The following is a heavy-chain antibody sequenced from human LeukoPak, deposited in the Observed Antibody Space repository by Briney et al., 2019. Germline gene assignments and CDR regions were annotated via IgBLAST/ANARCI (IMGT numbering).Heavy chain of an antibody. J-gene: IGHJ5*02. CDR3: ARDPYTSSSWYRGRANNWFDP. CDR1: GYTFTTYP. Sequence: ASVKVSCKASGYTFTTYPMNWVRQAPGQGLEWMGWINTNTGNPTYAQCFTGRFVFSLDTSVSTAYLQISSLKADDTAVYYCARDPYTSSSWYRGRANNWFDPWGQGTLVTVSS. V-gene: IGHV7-4-1*02. CDR2: INTNTGNP. D-gene: IGHD6-13*01.